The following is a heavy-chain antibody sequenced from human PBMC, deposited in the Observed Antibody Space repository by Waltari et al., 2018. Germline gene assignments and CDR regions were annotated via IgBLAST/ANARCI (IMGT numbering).Heavy chain of an antibody. V-gene: IGHV1-2*06. CDR2: INPNSGGT. J-gene: IGHJ4*02. CDR1: GYIFTGYY. CDR3: ARGKVDY. Sequence: QVQLVQSGSEVKKPGASVKVSCKASGYIFTGYYIHWVRQAPGQGLEWMGRINPNSGGTNYAQKFQGRVTMTRDTSVSIAYMELNSLTSDDTAVYYCARGKVDYWGQGTLVIVSS.